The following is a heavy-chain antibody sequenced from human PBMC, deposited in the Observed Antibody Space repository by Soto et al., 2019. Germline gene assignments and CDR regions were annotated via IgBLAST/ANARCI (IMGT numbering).Heavy chain of an antibody. V-gene: IGHV3-30*18. Sequence: QVQLVESGGGVVQPGGSLRLSCTASGFTFPTFGIHWVRQAPGKGLEWVALISYDGHNKYYSDSVKGRFTISRDNYKNTLSLQMNSLRAEDTAVYYCAKDLQAYGDYNYYYYGMDVWGQGTTVSVSS. CDR1: GFTFPTFG. J-gene: IGHJ6*02. D-gene: IGHD4-17*01. CDR2: ISYDGHNK. CDR3: AKDLQAYGDYNYYYYGMDV.